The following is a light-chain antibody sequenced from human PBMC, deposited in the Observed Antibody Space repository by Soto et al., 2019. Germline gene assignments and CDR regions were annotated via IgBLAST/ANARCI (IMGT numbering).Light chain of an antibody. J-gene: IGKJ1*01. CDR1: QSISSW. CDR2: KAS. Sequence: DIQMTQSPSTLSASVGDRVTITCRASQSISSWLAWYQQRPGKAPKLLIYKASNLESGVPSRFSGSGSGTELTLTISSLHPDDFATYYCQQYYTYPWTCGPGTKVEIK. CDR3: QQYYTYPWT. V-gene: IGKV1-5*03.